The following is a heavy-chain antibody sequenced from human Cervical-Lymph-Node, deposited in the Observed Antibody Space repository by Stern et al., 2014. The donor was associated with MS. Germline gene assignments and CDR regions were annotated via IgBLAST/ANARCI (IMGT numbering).Heavy chain of an antibody. V-gene: IGHV5-51*03. D-gene: IGHD5-24*01. J-gene: IGHJ4*02. CDR2: IYPGDSEN. Sequence: EVQLVESGAEVKKPGESLRISCEVSGYRFTNNWIGWVRQLPGKGLEWMGIIYPGDSENRYSPSFQRQGPILRDKSNTTAYLQWSSLKASDTAIYYCARRGDGYMGIDYWGQGTLVTVSS. CDR3: ARRGDGYMGIDY. CDR1: GYRFTNNW.